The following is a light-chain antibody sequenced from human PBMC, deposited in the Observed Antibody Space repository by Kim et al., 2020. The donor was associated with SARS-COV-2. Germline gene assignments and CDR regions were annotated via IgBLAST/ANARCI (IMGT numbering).Light chain of an antibody. CDR2: DVT. Sequence: QSVLTQPASASGSPGQSITISCTGTSSDVGSYDLVSWFQQHPGKAPKLIIYDVTKRPSGVSYRFSGSKSGNTASLTISGLQAEDEADYHCCSFSSSGPCVFGSGTKVTVL. V-gene: IGLV2-23*02. CDR1: SSDVGSYDL. CDR3: CSFSSSGPCV. J-gene: IGLJ1*01.